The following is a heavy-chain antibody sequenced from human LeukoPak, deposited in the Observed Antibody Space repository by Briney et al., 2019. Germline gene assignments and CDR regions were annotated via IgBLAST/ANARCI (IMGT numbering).Heavy chain of an antibody. CDR2: IYWDDDK. CDR1: GFSLSTSGVG. CDR3: AAYKYYDILTGYPYYFDY. J-gene: IGHJ4*02. D-gene: IGHD3-9*01. V-gene: IGHV2-5*02. Sequence: ASGPTLVNPTQTLTLTCTFSGFSLSTSGVGVGWIRQSPGKALEWLALIYWDDDKRYSPSLKSRLTITKDTSKNQVVLTMTNMDPVDTATYYCAAYKYYDILTGYPYYFDYWGQGTLVTVSS.